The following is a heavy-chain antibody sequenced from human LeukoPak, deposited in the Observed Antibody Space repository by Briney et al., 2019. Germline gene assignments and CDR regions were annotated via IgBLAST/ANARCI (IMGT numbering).Heavy chain of an antibody. CDR1: GGSISSGGYY. CDR2: IYYSGST. V-gene: IGHV4-31*03. Sequence: KSSETLSLTCTASGGSISSGGYYWSWVRQHPGKGLEWIGYIYYSGSTYYNPSLKSRVTISVDTSKNQFSLKLSSVTAADTAVYYCAGRIAAAGRGFDYWGQGTLVTVSS. D-gene: IGHD6-13*01. J-gene: IGHJ4*02. CDR3: AGRIAAAGRGFDY.